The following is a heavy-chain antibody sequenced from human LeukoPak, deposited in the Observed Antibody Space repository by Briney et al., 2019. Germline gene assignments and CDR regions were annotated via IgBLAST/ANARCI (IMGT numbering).Heavy chain of an antibody. CDR2: INPNSGGT. V-gene: IGHV1-2*02. Sequence: GASVKVSCKASGYTFTGYYMHWVRQAPGQGLEWMGWINPNSGGTNYAQKFQGRVTMTRDTSISTAYMELSRLRSDDTAVYYCARVLAQVVAATPDYWGQGTLVTVSS. CDR3: ARVLAQVVAATPDY. D-gene: IGHD2-15*01. J-gene: IGHJ4*02. CDR1: GYTFTGYY.